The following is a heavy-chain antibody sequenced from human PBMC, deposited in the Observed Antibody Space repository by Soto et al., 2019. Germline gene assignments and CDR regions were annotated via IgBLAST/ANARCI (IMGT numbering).Heavy chain of an antibody. J-gene: IGHJ4*02. CDR2: ISGDGINT. V-gene: IGHV3-30*03. CDR1: GFNFGFFG. Sequence: GGSLRLSCAASGFNFGFFGMHWVRQAPGKGLEWVAFISGDGINTQYADSVRGRFTLSRDYSRETMYLQMDSLRDEDTALYYCARGNLSFDFDSWGLGTLVTVSS. D-gene: IGHD1-26*01. CDR3: ARGNLSFDFDS.